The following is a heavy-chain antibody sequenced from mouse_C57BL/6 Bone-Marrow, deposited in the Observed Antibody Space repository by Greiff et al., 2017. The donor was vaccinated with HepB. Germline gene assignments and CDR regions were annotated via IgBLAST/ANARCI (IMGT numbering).Heavy chain of an antibody. J-gene: IGHJ3*01. CDR1: GYSFTGYF. CDR3: ARGYYDYDWFAY. D-gene: IGHD2-4*01. V-gene: IGHV1-37*01. Sequence: VQLQQSGPELVKPGASVKISCKASGYSFTGYFMNWVKQSHGKSLEWIGRINPYNGDTFYNQKFKGKATLTVDKSSSAAHRELRGLTSEGFAVYDCARGYYDYDWFAYGGQGTLVTVSA. CDR2: INPYNGDT.